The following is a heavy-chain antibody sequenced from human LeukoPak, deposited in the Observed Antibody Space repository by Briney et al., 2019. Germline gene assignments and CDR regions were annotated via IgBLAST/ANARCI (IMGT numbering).Heavy chain of an antibody. Sequence: GKSLRLSCAVSGFTFSSFPFHWVRQAPGKGLEWVAVISYDGSNKYYADSVKGRFTISRDNPKNTLYLQMNSLRAEDTAVYFCARELRGYCSITSCPFGYWGQGALVTVSS. CDR3: ARELRGYCSITSCPFGY. CDR2: ISYDGSNK. CDR1: GFTFSSFP. V-gene: IGHV3-30*01. J-gene: IGHJ4*02. D-gene: IGHD2-2*01.